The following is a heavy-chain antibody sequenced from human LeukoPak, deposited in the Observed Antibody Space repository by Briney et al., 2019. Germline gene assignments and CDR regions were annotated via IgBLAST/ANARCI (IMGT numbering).Heavy chain of an antibody. Sequence: GGSLRLSCAASGFTFSSYAMSWVRQAPGTGLEWVSAISGSGGSTYYADSVKGRFTISRDNSKNTLYLQMNSLRAEDTAVYYCAKDRRYCSSTSCHYNWGYGGQGTLVTVSS. V-gene: IGHV3-23*01. CDR1: GFTFSSYA. D-gene: IGHD2-2*01. CDR3: AKDRRYCSSTSCHYNWGY. J-gene: IGHJ4*02. CDR2: ISGSGGST.